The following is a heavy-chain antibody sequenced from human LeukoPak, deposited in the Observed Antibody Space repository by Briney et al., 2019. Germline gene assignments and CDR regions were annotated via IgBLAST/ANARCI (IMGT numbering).Heavy chain of an antibody. CDR3: ARHRRYSSSSLDWFDP. CDR1: GFTFSSYA. J-gene: IGHJ5*02. CDR2: IYYTTYT. Sequence: GSLRLSCAASGFTFSSYAMSWVRQAPGKGLEWIGSIYYTTYTYYNPSLRSRVTISVDTSKNQFSLNLSSVTAADTAVYYCARHRRYSSSSLDWFDPWGQGTLVTVSS. D-gene: IGHD6-6*01. V-gene: IGHV4-39*01.